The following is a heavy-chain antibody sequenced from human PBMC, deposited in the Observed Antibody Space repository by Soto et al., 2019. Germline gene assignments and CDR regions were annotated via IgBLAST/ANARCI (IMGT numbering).Heavy chain of an antibody. CDR2: ISSSSSTI. CDR3: ALYYDILTGYDYYFDY. Sequence: PGGSLRLSCAASGFTFSSYSMNWFRQAPGKGLEWISYISSSSSTIYYAGSVKGRFTISRDNAKNSLYLQMNSLRAEDTAVYYCALYYDILTGYDYYFDYWGQGTLVTVSS. D-gene: IGHD3-9*01. V-gene: IGHV3-48*04. J-gene: IGHJ4*02. CDR1: GFTFSSYS.